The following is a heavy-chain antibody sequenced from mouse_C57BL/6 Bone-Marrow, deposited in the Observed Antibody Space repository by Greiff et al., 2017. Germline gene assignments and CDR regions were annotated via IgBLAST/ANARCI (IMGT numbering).Heavy chain of an antibody. CDR2: IDPEDGDT. Sequence: VQLQQSGAELVRPGASVKLSCTASGFNIKDYYMHWVKQRPEQGLEWIGRIDPEDGDTEYAPKFQGKATMTADTSSNTAYLQLSSLTSEDTAVYYCTRADYGSSYDYAMDYWGQGTSVTVSS. CDR1: GFNIKDYY. V-gene: IGHV14-1*01. J-gene: IGHJ4*01. CDR3: TRADYGSSYDYAMDY. D-gene: IGHD1-1*01.